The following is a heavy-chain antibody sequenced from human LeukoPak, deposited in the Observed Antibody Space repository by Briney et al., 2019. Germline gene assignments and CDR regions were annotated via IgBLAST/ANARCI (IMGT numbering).Heavy chain of an antibody. Sequence: TGGSLRLSCAASGFTFSSYAMSWVRQAPGKGLEWVSAISGSGGSTYYADSVKGRFTIYRDNSKNTLYLQMNSLRAEDTAVYYCAKDEGRGITMVRGASDYWGQGTLVTVSS. CDR3: AKDEGRGITMVRGASDY. J-gene: IGHJ4*02. CDR2: ISGSGGST. D-gene: IGHD3-10*01. CDR1: GFTFSSYA. V-gene: IGHV3-23*01.